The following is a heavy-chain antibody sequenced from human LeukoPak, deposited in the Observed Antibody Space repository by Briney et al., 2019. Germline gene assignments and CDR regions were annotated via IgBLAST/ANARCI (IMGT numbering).Heavy chain of an antibody. V-gene: IGHV3-23*01. CDR1: GFTFSNYA. D-gene: IGHD3-22*01. J-gene: IGHJ3*02. CDR3: AKDPSPRYYDTVDAFDI. Sequence: PGGSLRLSCAASGFTFSNYAMSWVRQAPGEGLEWVSAISGSGGNTYYADSVKGRFTISRDNSKNTLYLQMNSLRAEDTAVYYCAKDPSPRYYDTVDAFDIWGQGTMVTVSS. CDR2: ISGSGGNT.